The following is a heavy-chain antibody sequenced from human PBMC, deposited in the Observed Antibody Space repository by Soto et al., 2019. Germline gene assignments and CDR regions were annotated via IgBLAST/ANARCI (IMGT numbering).Heavy chain of an antibody. Sequence: QPGGSLRLSCAASGFTFSSYGMHWVRQAPGKGLEWVAVIWYDGSNKYYADSVKGRFTISRDNSKNTLYLQMNSLRAEDTAVYYCARDNVYCSSTSCAIPAAMDVWGQGTTVTVSS. J-gene: IGHJ6*02. V-gene: IGHV3-33*01. CDR1: GFTFSSYG. D-gene: IGHD2-2*01. CDR2: IWYDGSNK. CDR3: ARDNVYCSSTSCAIPAAMDV.